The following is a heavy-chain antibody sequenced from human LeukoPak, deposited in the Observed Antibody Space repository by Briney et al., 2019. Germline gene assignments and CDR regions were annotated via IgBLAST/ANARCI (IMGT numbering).Heavy chain of an antibody. CDR2: IYPGDSDT. J-gene: IGHJ4*02. CDR1: GYSFTSYW. Sequence: GESLQISCKGSGYSFTSYWIGWVRQMPGKGLEWMGIIYPGDSDTRYSPSFQGQVTISADKSISTAYLQWSSLKASDTAMYYCARHRPSDSSGYARLFDYWGQGTLVTVSS. V-gene: IGHV5-51*01. D-gene: IGHD3-22*01. CDR3: ARHRPSDSSGYARLFDY.